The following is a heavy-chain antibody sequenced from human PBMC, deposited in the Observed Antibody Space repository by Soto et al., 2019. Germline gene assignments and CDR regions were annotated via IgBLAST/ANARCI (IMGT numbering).Heavy chain of an antibody. V-gene: IGHV1-69*12. D-gene: IGHD6-19*01. Sequence: QVQLVQSGAEVKKPGTSVKVSCKASGGTFTSNAISWVRQAPGQGLGWMGGIIPIFATANYAQKFQGRVTITADESTSTAYMELRGLRSEDTAVYYCAQTLGLAVTGPGRFDLWGRGTLVTVSS. CDR2: IIPIFATA. CDR1: GGTFTSNA. CDR3: AQTLGLAVTGPGRFDL. J-gene: IGHJ2*01.